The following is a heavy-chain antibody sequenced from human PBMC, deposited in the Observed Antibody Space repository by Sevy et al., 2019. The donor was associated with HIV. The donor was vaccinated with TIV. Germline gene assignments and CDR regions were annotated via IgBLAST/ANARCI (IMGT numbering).Heavy chain of an antibody. Sequence: SETLSLTCAVYGGSFSGYYWSWIRQPPGKGLEWIGEINHSGSTNYKPSLKSRGTITVDTSKNQFSLKLSSVTAADTAVYYCARVVYYYGSGSYYKISYYYGMDVWGQGTTVTVSS. CDR3: ARVVYYYGSGSYYKISYYYGMDV. D-gene: IGHD3-10*01. J-gene: IGHJ6*02. CDR1: GGSFSGYY. CDR2: INHSGST. V-gene: IGHV4-34*01.